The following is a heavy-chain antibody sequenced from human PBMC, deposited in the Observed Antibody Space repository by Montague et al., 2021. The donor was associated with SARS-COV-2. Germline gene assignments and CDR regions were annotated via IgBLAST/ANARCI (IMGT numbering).Heavy chain of an antibody. J-gene: IGHJ6*02. D-gene: IGHD3-10*01. CDR1: GGSFSGYY. CDR2: INHSGSI. V-gene: IGHV4-34*01. CDR3: ARVRYYGSGTSLGMDV. Sequence: SETLSLTCAVYGGSFSGYYWSWIRQPPGKGLEWIGEINHSGSINYNPSLKSRVTISVDTPKNQFSLTLSSVAAADTAVYYCARVRYYGSGTSLGMDVWGQGTTVTVSS.